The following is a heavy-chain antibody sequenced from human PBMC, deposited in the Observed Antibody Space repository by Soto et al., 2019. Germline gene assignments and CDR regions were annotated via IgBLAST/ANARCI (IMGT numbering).Heavy chain of an antibody. V-gene: IGHV3-53*01. CDR3: ARGLLVPAALAWYFDY. CDR2: LYSSGRT. D-gene: IGHD2-2*01. Sequence: GGSLRLSCATSGFTVSSYYMTWVRQAPGKGLEWVAVLYSSGRTFYADSVKGRFTVSRDNSANTLFLQMNSLRVEDTAVYYCARGLLVPAALAWYFDYWGQGTLVTVSS. CDR1: GFTVSSYY. J-gene: IGHJ4*02.